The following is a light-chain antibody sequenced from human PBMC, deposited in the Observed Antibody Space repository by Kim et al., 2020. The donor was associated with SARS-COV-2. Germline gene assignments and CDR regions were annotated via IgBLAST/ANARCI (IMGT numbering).Light chain of an antibody. J-gene: IGLJ3*02. CDR2: LNSDGSH. Sequence: ASVKLTCPLRSGHSSYAIAWHQQQPEKGPRYLMRLNSDGSHSKGDGIPDRFSGSSSGAERYLTISSLQSEDEADYYCQTWGTGIWVFGGGTKLTVL. CDR1: SGHSSYA. V-gene: IGLV4-69*01. CDR3: QTWGTGIWV.